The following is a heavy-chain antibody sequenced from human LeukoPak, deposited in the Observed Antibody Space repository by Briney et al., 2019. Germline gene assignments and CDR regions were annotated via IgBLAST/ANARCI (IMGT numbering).Heavy chain of an antibody. Sequence: GGSLRLSCAASGFTFDDYGMSWVRQAPGKGLEWVSSIKWNGGSTGYADSVKGRFTISRDNAKNSLYLQMNSLRAEDTALYYCARDGGGCSGDSCYVDYWGQGTLVTVSS. J-gene: IGHJ4*02. CDR1: GFTFDDYG. CDR2: IKWNGGST. V-gene: IGHV3-20*04. D-gene: IGHD2-15*01. CDR3: ARDGGGCSGDSCYVDY.